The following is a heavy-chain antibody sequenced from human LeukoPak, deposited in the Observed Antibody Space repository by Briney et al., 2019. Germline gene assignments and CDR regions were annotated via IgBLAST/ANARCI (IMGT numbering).Heavy chain of an antibody. Sequence: PGGSLRLSCAASGFTFSSYGMHWVRQAPGKGLEWVAVISYDGSNKYYADSVKGRFTISRDNSKNMLYLQMNSLRAEDTAVYYCAKAWSGWELNYWGQGTLVTVSS. V-gene: IGHV3-30*18. D-gene: IGHD1-26*01. CDR3: AKAWSGWELNY. J-gene: IGHJ4*02. CDR2: ISYDGSNK. CDR1: GFTFSSYG.